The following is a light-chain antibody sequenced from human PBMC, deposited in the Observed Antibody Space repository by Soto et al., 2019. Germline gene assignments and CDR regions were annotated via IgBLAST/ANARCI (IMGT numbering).Light chain of an antibody. J-gene: IGKJ3*01. CDR1: QSISSW. Sequence: DIQMTQSPSTLSASVGDRVTITCRASQSISSWLAWYQQKPGKAPKLLIYKASSLESGVPSRFSGSGSGTEFTLTISSLQTDDFATYYCQQYNSYLTFGPGTKVDIK. V-gene: IGKV1-5*03. CDR3: QQYNSYLT. CDR2: KAS.